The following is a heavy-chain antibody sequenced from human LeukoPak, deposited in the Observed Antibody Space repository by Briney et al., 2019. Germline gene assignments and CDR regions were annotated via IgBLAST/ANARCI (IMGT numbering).Heavy chain of an antibody. Sequence: PSETLSLTCAVYGGSFSAYYWSWIRQPPGKGLEWIGEIIHSGSINYNPSLKSRVTISLDTSSNQLSLKLSYVTAADTAVYFCARRRMIFGVILADFYSYGMDVWGQGTTVTVS. J-gene: IGHJ6*02. V-gene: IGHV4-34*12. CDR2: IIHSGSI. CDR3: ARRRMIFGVILADFYSYGMDV. CDR1: GGSFSAYY. D-gene: IGHD3-3*01.